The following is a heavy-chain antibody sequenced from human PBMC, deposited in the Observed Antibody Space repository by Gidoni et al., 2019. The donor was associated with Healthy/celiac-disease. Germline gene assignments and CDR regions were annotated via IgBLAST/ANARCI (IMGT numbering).Heavy chain of an antibody. D-gene: IGHD3-10*01. CDR1: GGTFSSYA. V-gene: IGHV1-69*01. CDR3: ARVVGSSDY. J-gene: IGHJ4*02. CDR2: IIPIFGTA. Sequence: QVQLVQSGAEVKKPGSAVKVAGKATGGTFSSYAISGVRQAPGQGLEWLGGIIPIFGTANYAQMFQGRVTITADESTRTASMELSSLRSADTAVYYCARVVGSSDYWGQGTLVTVSS.